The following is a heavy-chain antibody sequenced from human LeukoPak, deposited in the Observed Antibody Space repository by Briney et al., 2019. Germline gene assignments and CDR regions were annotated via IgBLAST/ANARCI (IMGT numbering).Heavy chain of an antibody. D-gene: IGHD3-22*01. CDR1: GFTFSSCA. V-gene: IGHV3-64*01. Sequence: AGGSLRLSCAASGFTFSSCAMHWVRQAPGKGLEYVSAISSNGGSTYYANSVKGRFTISRDNSKNTLYLQMGSLRAEDMAVYYCARVLSYDSSGYYYLKPNYYYYMDVWGKGTTVTVSS. CDR3: ARVLSYDSSGYYYLKPNYYYYMDV. CDR2: ISSNGGST. J-gene: IGHJ6*03.